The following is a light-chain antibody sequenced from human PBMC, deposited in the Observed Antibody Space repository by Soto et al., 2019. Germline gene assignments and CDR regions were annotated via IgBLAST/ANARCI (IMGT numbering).Light chain of an antibody. Sequence: QSALTQPASVSGSPGQSITISCTGTSNDVGGYNYVSWYQQHPGKAPKLIIYEVTNRPSGVSDRFSGSKSGNTASLTISGLQAEDEADYHCSSYTTSSTLVFGPGTKLTVL. CDR3: SSYTTSSTLV. CDR2: EVT. V-gene: IGLV2-14*01. J-gene: IGLJ1*01. CDR1: SNDVGGYNY.